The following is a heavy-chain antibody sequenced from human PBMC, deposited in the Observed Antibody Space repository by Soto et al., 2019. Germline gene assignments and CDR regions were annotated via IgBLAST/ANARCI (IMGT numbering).Heavy chain of an antibody. CDR1: GFTFSSYG. CDR3: AKSYYDILTGLVYYYGMDV. Sequence: GSLRLSCAASGFTFSSYGMHWVRQAPGKGLEWEAVISYDGSNKYYADSVKGRFTISRDNSKNTLYLQMNSLRAEDTAVYYCAKSYYDILTGLVYYYGMDVWGQGTTVTVSS. V-gene: IGHV3-30*18. D-gene: IGHD3-9*01. CDR2: ISYDGSNK. J-gene: IGHJ6*02.